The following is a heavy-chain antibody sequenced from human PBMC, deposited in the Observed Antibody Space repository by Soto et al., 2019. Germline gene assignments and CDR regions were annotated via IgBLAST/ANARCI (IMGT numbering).Heavy chain of an antibody. Sequence: GGSLRLSCAGSGFTFSRYSMNWVRQAPGKGLEWVASIGTRGDIYYAESVKGRLTISRDNAKNSLSLEMDSLRAEDTAVYYCAGVHPFPAHTGYDLMPTFFDSWGQGALVTVSS. CDR2: IGTRGDI. CDR1: GFTFSRYS. J-gene: IGHJ4*02. D-gene: IGHD5-12*01. CDR3: AGVHPFPAHTGYDLMPTFFDS. V-gene: IGHV3-21*04.